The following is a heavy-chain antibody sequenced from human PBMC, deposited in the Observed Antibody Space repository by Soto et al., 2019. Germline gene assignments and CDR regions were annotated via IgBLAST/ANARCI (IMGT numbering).Heavy chain of an antibody. CDR1: GFTFSNYG. D-gene: IGHD4-17*01. CDR2: ISSNGDTA. Sequence: PGWSLRLSCAASGFTFSNYGMSWVRQAPGKGPEWVSGISSNGDTANYADSVNGRFTISRDNSKNALYMQMNGLRPEDTAVYYCAKDLSRWPHYAFDSWAQGTLVTVSS. V-gene: IGHV3-23*01. J-gene: IGHJ5*01. CDR3: AKDLSRWPHYAFDS.